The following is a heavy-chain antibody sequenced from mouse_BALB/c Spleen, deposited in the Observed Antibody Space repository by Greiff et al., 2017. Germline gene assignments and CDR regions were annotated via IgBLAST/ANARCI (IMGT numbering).Heavy chain of an antibody. Sequence: EVNVVESGGGLVQPGGSRKLSCAASGFTFSSFGMHWVRQAPEKGLEWVAYISSGSSTIYYADTVKGRFTISRDNPKNTLFLQMTSLRSEDTAMYYCARSGYYGSRDYFDYWGQGTTLTVSS. D-gene: IGHD1-1*01. CDR1: GFTFSSFG. CDR2: ISSGSSTI. J-gene: IGHJ2*01. V-gene: IGHV5-17*02. CDR3: ARSGYYGSRDYFDY.